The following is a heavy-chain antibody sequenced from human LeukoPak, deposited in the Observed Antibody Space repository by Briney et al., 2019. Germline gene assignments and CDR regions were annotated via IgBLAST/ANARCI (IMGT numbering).Heavy chain of an antibody. CDR1: GFTFSDSY. V-gene: IGHV3-66*01. CDR3: TRARGFWSGYYYNYYGMDV. Sequence: PGGSLRLSCAASGFTFSDSYMGWVRQAPGEGLQWVSLIYSRGNAYYSDPVKGRFTISRDNSRNTRCLEMNSLRAADTHLYDRTRARGFWSGYYYNYYGMDVWGQGTTVTVSS. D-gene: IGHD3-3*01. J-gene: IGHJ6*02. CDR2: IYSRGNA.